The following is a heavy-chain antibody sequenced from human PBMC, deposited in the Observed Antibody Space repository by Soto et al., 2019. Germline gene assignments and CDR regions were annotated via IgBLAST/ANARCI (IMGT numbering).Heavy chain of an antibody. V-gene: IGHV3-11*01. CDR3: ARDQGYYDSSGYFHS. CDR1: GFTFSDYY. CDR2: ITSSGDAI. D-gene: IGHD3-22*01. J-gene: IGHJ4*02. Sequence: PGGSLGLSCAASGFTFSDYYMSWIRQAPGKGLEWVSYITSSGDAIYYADTVKGRFTISRDNAKNSLYLQMNRLRADDTAVYYCARDQGYYDSSGYFHSWGQGILVTVSS.